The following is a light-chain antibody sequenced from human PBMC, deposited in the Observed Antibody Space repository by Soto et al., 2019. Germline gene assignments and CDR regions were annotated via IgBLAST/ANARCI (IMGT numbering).Light chain of an antibody. CDR3: QQRSNWPPIT. V-gene: IGKV3-11*01. J-gene: IGKJ5*01. CDR2: DAS. CDR1: QSVSSY. Sequence: EIVLTQSPATLSLSPGERATLSCRASQSVSSYLAWYQQKPGQAPRLLIYDASNRATGIPARFSGSGSGTDFTLTIRSLEAEDFAVYYWQQRSNWPPITFGQGTRLEIK.